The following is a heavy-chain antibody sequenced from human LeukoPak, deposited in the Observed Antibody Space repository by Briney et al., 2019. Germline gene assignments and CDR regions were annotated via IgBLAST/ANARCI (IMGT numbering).Heavy chain of an antibody. V-gene: IGHV3-53*01. CDR1: GFSVSTNY. D-gene: IGHD3-9*01. J-gene: IGHJ4*02. CDR3: ARRQDDSPLGY. CDR2: IYSSGST. Sequence: GGSLRLSCAASGFSVSTNYMSWVRQAPGKGLEWVSVIYSSGSTYYADSVKGQFTISRDTSENTVYLQMNSLRADDTVVYYCARRQDDSPLGYWGQGTLVTVSS.